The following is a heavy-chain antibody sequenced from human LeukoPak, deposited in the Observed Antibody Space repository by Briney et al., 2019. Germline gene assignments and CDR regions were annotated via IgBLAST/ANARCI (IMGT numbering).Heavy chain of an antibody. CDR1: GFTFSSYE. CDR2: ISSSGSTT. D-gene: IGHD3-22*01. CDR3: ARDNYDSSGYYFD. V-gene: IGHV3-48*03. J-gene: IGHJ4*02. Sequence: GGSLRLSCAASGFTFSSYEMNWVRQAPGKGLEWVSYISSSGSTTHYADSVKGLFTISRDNAKKSLYLQMNSLRAEDTAVYYCARDNYDSSGYYFDWGQGTLVTVSS.